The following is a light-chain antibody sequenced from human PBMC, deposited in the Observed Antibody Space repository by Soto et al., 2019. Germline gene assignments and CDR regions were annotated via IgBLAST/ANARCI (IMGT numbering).Light chain of an antibody. J-gene: IGLJ1*01. CDR1: SVEIGTYNF. CDR2: DVS. Sequence: QSALTQPASVSGSPGQSITVSCTGTSVEIGTYNFVSWYQQHPGKAPRLMIYDVSNRPSGVSNRFSGSKSGNTASLTISGLQAEDEADYYCFSYTSSVTLHVFGTGTKVTVL. CDR3: FSYTSSVTLHV. V-gene: IGLV2-14*03.